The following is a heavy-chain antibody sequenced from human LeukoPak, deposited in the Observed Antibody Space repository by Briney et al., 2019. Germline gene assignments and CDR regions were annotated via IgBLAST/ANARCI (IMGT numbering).Heavy chain of an antibody. CDR2: INPNSGGT. V-gene: IGHV1-2*02. D-gene: IGHD4-17*01. CDR3: ARVRSHGLYGDIDY. CDR1: EYTFTGYY. J-gene: IGHJ4*02. Sequence: ASVKVSCKASEYTFTGYYMHWVRQAPGQGLEWMGWINPNSGGTNYAQKFQGRVTMTRDTSISTAYMELSRLRSDDTAVYYCARVRSHGLYGDIDYWGQGTLVTVSS.